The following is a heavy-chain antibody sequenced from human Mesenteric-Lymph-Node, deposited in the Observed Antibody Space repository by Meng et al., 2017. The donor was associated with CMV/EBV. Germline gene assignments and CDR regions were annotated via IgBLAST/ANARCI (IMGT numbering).Heavy chain of an antibody. D-gene: IGHD3-22*01. Sequence: ASVKVSCKASGYTFTSYGISWVRQAPGQGLEWMGWISAYNGNTNYAQKLQGRVTMTTDTSTSTAYMELRSLRSEDTAVYYCARAESYYYDSSGYYPYYFDYWGQGTLVTVSS. J-gene: IGHJ4*02. CDR1: GYTFTSYG. CDR3: ARAESYYYDSSGYYPYYFDY. V-gene: IGHV1-18*01. CDR2: ISAYNGNT.